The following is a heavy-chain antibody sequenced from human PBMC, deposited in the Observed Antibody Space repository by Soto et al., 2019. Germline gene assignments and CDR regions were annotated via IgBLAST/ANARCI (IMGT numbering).Heavy chain of an antibody. J-gene: IGHJ4*01. D-gene: IGHD3-9*01. CDR3: ARTSRFKTGHLDY. V-gene: IGHV4-59*01. CDR2: IYYSGST. CDR1: GGSISSYY. Sequence: SETLSLTCTVSGGSISSYYWSWIRQPPGRGLEWIGYIYYSGSTNYNPSLKSRVTISVDTSKNQFSLKLSSVTAADTAVYYCARTSRFKTGHLDYWGPGTLVTVSS.